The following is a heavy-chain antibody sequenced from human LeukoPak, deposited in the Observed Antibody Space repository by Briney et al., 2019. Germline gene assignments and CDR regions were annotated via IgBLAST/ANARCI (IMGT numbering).Heavy chain of an antibody. CDR3: AKGTGMGYYDSSGYAFDI. D-gene: IGHD3-22*01. Sequence: PGGSLRLSCAASGFTFSNYAMSWVRQAPGKGLEWVSGISGSGGSTYYADSVKGRFTISRDNSKNTLYLQMNSLRAEDTAVYYCAKGTGMGYYDSSGYAFDIWGQGTMVTVSS. J-gene: IGHJ3*02. V-gene: IGHV3-23*01. CDR1: GFTFSNYA. CDR2: ISGSGGST.